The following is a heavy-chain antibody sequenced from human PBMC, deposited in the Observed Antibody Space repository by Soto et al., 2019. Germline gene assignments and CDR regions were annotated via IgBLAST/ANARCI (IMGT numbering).Heavy chain of an antibody. V-gene: IGHV1-69*06. CDR3: ARGEEITIFGVVIIRGMDV. Sequence: WASVKVSCKASGGTFSSYAISWVRQAPGQGLEWMGGIIPIFGTANYAQKFQGRVTITADKSTSTAYMELSSLRSEDTAVYYCARGEEITIFGVVIIRGMDVWGQGTTVTV. CDR1: GGTFSSYA. D-gene: IGHD3-3*01. J-gene: IGHJ6*02. CDR2: IIPIFGTA.